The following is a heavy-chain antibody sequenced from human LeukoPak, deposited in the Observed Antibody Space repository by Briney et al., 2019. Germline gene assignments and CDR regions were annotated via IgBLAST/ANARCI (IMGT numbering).Heavy chain of an antibody. CDR3: HIAARGGPIDY. J-gene: IGHJ4*02. CDR2: IYYSGST. V-gene: IGHV4-59*08. Sequence: PSETLSLTCAVYGGSFSGYYWSWIRQPPGKGLEWIGYIYYSGSTNYNPSLKSRVTISVDTSKNQFSLKLSSVTAADTAVYYCHIAARGGPIDYWGQGTLVTVSS. CDR1: GGSFSGYY. D-gene: IGHD6-6*01.